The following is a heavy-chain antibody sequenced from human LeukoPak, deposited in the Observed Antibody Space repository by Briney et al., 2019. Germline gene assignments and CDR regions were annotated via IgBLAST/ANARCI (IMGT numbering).Heavy chain of an antibody. CDR3: ARAGAYYYYMDV. CDR2: IYTSGST. Sequence: TPETLSPTCTGSGCSLSRYHLNLIRQPAGKGLEWIGYIYTSGSTNYNPSLKSRVTMSVDTSKNQFSLKLSSVTAADTAVYYCARAGAYYYYMDVWGKGTTVTVSS. CDR1: GCSLSRYH. V-gene: IGHV4-4*07. J-gene: IGHJ6*03.